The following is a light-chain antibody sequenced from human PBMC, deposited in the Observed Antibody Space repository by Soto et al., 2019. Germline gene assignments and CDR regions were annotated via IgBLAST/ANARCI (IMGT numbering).Light chain of an antibody. CDR1: QSVSSSY. Sequence: EIVLTQSPDTLSLSPGERATLPCRASQSVSSSYLAWYQQKPGQAPRLLIYVASIRATGIPDRFSGSGSGTDFTLTISRLEPEDFAVYYCQQYGTSPYTFGQGTKLEIK. CDR3: QQYGTSPYT. CDR2: VAS. J-gene: IGKJ2*01. V-gene: IGKV3-20*01.